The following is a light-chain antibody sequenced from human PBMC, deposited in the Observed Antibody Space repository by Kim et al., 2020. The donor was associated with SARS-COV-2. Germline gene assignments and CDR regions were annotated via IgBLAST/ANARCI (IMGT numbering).Light chain of an antibody. Sequence: DIHMTQSPSTLSASVGDRVTITCRASQSISGWLALYQQKPGKAPKLLIYKASSLESGVPSRFSGSGSGTEFTLTVSSLQPDEFATYYCQQYNSYPWTFGQGTKVDIK. J-gene: IGKJ1*01. CDR3: QQYNSYPWT. CDR2: KAS. V-gene: IGKV1-5*03. CDR1: QSISGW.